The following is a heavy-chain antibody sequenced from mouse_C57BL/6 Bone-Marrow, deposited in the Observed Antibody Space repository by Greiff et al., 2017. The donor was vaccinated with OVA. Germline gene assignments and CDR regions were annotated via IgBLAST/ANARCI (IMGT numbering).Heavy chain of an antibody. D-gene: IGHD2-2*01. J-gene: IGHJ4*01. CDR2: ISSGGDYI. CDR1: GFTFSSYA. CDR3: TRDYGYDYAMDY. Sequence: EVHLVESGEGLVKPGGSLKLSCAASGFTFSSYAMSWVRQTPEKRLEWVAYISSGGDYIYYADTVKGRFTISRDNARNTLYLQMSSLKSEDTAMYYCTRDYGYDYAMDYWGQGTSVTVSS. V-gene: IGHV5-9-1*02.